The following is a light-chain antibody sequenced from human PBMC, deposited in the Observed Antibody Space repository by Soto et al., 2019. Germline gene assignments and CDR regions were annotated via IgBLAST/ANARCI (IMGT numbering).Light chain of an antibody. CDR3: SSYIGSSSYV. CDR2: EVS. J-gene: IGLJ1*01. V-gene: IGLV2-14*01. CDR1: SSDVGGYAY. Sequence: QSALTQPASVSGSPGQSITISCTGTSSDVGGYAYVSWYQHHPGKAPKLMLYEVSNRPSGVSDRFSGSKSGNPASLTISGLQAEDEADYHCSSYIGSSSYVFGTGTKVTVL.